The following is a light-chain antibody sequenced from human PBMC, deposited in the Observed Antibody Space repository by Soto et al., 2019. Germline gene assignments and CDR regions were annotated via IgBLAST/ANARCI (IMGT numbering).Light chain of an antibody. CDR2: DAS. V-gene: IGKV3-20*01. J-gene: IGKJ1*01. Sequence: EIWLTQFPATLSWSPGERATLSCRASQSVSRYLGWYKQKPGQAPRLLIYDASNRATGIPARFSGSGSGTEFTLTISRLEPEDFAVYYCQQYGSSGTFGHGTKVDIK. CDR3: QQYGSSGT. CDR1: QSVSRY.